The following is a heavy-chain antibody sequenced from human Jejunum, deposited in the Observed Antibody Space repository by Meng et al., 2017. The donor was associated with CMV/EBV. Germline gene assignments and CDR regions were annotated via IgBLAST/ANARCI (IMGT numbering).Heavy chain of an antibody. V-gene: IGHV3-23*01. Sequence: SGFSFYSHAMSWVRQAPGKGLEWVAAISGSGANILYADSVKGRFTISRDNSKNTLYLQMDSLRAKEAAIYYCAKDRSFTIRGYFDYWGQGTLVTVSS. CDR3: AKDRSFTIRGYFDY. CDR2: ISGSGANI. D-gene: IGHD5-24*01. CDR1: GFSFYSHA. J-gene: IGHJ4*02.